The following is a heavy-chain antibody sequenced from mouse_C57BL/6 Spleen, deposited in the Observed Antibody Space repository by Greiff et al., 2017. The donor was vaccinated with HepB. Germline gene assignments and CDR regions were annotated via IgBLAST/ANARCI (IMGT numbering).Heavy chain of an antibody. J-gene: IGHJ4*01. CDR3: ASGGGMVRNYAMDY. Sequence: QVQLQQPGAELVRPGTSVKLSCKASGYTFTSYWMHWVKQRPGQGLEWIGVIDPSDSYTNYNQKFKGKATLTVDTSSSTAYMQLSSLTSEDSAVYYCASGGGMVRNYAMDYWGQGTSVTVSS. CDR1: GYTFTSYW. CDR2: IDPSDSYT. D-gene: IGHD2-2*01. V-gene: IGHV1-59*01.